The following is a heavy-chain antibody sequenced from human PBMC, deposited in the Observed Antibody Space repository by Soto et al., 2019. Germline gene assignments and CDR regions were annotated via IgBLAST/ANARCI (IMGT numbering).Heavy chain of an antibody. CDR1: GYTFTSYG. CDR2: ISAYNGNT. V-gene: IGHV1-18*01. J-gene: IGHJ4*02. CDR3: ARVWGWYVLDY. Sequence: QVQLVQSGAEVKKPGASVKVSCKASGYTFTSYGISWVRQAPGQGLEWMGWISAYNGNTNYAQKLQGRVTMTTAASPSTAYMELSSMRSDDTAVYYCARVWGWYVLDYLGQGTLVTVSS. D-gene: IGHD6-19*01.